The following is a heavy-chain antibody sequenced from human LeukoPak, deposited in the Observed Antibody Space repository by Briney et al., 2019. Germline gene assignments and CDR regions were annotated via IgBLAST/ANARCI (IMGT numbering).Heavy chain of an antibody. V-gene: IGHV4-34*01. CDR2: INHAGST. D-gene: IGHD1-26*01. J-gene: IGHJ4*02. Sequence: PSETLSPTCGEDGGSFSGYHWSWIRQPPGKGLEWIGEINHAGSTNYNPSLKSRVNISGDTSKNQLSLKLSSVTAEDTAVYYCARAIVGAPDIFDYGGQGTLVTVSS. CDR3: ARAIVGAPDIFDY. CDR1: GGSFSGYH.